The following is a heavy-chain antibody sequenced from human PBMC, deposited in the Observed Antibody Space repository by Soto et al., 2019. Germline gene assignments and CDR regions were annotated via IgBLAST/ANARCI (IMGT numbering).Heavy chain of an antibody. CDR2: ISSSSSYI. CDR1: GFTFSSYS. D-gene: IGHD2-15*01. J-gene: IGHJ6*02. CDR3: ARDLLLYGPEDYYGMDV. V-gene: IGHV3-21*01. Sequence: GGSLRLSCAASGFTFSSYSMNWVRQAPGKGLEWVSSISSSSSYIYYADSVKGRFTISRDNAKNSLYLQMNSLRAEDTAVYYCARDLLLYGPEDYYGMDVWGQGTTVTVSS.